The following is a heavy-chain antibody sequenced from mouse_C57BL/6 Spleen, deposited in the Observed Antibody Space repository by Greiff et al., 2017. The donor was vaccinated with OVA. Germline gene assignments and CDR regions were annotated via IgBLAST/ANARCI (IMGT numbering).Heavy chain of an antibody. J-gene: IGHJ3*01. Sequence: QVQLQQSDAELAKPGASVKMSCKVSGYTFTDYTIHWMKQRPEQGLEWIGYIYPRDGSTKYNEKFKGKATLTADKSSSTAYMQLSSLTSEDSAVYFCAREGENSSGSAWFAYWGQGTLVTVSA. CDR3: AREGENSSGSAWFAY. D-gene: IGHD3-2*02. CDR2: IYPRDGST. CDR1: GYTFTDYT. V-gene: IGHV1-78*01.